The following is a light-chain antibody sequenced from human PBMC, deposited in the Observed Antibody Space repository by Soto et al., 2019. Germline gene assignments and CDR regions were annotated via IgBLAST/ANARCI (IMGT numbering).Light chain of an antibody. J-gene: IGKJ2*01. CDR2: DAS. Sequence: EIVLTQSPAPLSLSPGERATLSCRASQSVSSYLAWYQQKPGQAPRLLIYDASNRATGIPARFSGSGSATDFTLTISSLEPEDFAVYYCQQRSNWPVYTFGQGTKLEIK. CDR3: QQRSNWPVYT. CDR1: QSVSSY. V-gene: IGKV3-11*01.